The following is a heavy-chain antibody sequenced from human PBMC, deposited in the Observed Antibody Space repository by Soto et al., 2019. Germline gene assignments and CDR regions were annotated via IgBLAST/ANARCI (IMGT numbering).Heavy chain of an antibody. CDR1: GYTFTNYD. D-gene: IGHD3-10*01. J-gene: IGHJ4*02. Sequence: ASVKVSCKTSGYTFTNYDISWVRQAPGQGLEWMGWISTYNGNTDYAQRFQGRVTLTTDISTSTAYMEVRSLRSDDTAVYYCAREFGKGDYWGQGTLVTVSS. CDR3: AREFGKGDY. CDR2: ISTYNGNT. V-gene: IGHV1-18*01.